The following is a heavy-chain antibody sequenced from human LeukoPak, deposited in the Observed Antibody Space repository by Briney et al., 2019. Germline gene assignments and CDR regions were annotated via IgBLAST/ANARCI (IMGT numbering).Heavy chain of an antibody. V-gene: IGHV4-39*07. Sequence: PSETQSLTCTLSGGSISICSYYWAWIRQPPAKVLEWIGSIYYGGSTYYNPSLKSRVTISVDTSKNQFSLRLNSVTAADTAVYYCASDDPVAGIDYWGQGTLVTVSP. J-gene: IGHJ4*02. CDR2: IYYGGST. CDR3: ASDDPVAGIDY. CDR1: GGSISICSYY. D-gene: IGHD6-19*01.